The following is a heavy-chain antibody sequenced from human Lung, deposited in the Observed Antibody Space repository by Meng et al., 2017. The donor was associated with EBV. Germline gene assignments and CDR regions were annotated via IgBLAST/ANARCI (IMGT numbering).Heavy chain of an antibody. CDR2: IYYSGSA. CDR1: GGSIRSGGYY. V-gene: IGHV4-31*03. Sequence: ARLQELGGVMVNLRKTVSLTCSVAGGSIRSGGYYWSWIRQHPGMCMEWIGNIYYSGSAYYNPSLKSRVTISVDTSKNHFSLKLSSVTAADTAVYYCARGPSGSYYPSFDYWGQGTLVTVSS. D-gene: IGHD1-26*01. J-gene: IGHJ4*02. CDR3: ARGPSGSYYPSFDY.